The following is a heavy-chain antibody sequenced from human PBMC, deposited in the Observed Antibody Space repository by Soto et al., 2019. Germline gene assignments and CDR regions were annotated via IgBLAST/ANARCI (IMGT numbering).Heavy chain of an antibody. J-gene: IGHJ5*02. D-gene: IGHD1-7*01. Sequence: PSETLSLTCGVYVGSFRNYYWIWVRQPPGKGLEWIGSIYYSGSTYYNPSLKSRVTISVDTSKNQFSLKLSSVTAADTAVYYCARYDWNYGWFEPWGQGTLVTAPQ. CDR1: VGSFRNYY. V-gene: IGHV4-39*01. CDR3: ARYDWNYGWFEP. CDR2: IYYSGST.